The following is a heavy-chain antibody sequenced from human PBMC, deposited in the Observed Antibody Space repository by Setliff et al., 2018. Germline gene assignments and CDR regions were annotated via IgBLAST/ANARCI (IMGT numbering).Heavy chain of an antibody. CDR1: GYGFLSYG. J-gene: IGHJ3*02. V-gene: IGHV1-69*13. CDR3: AKGVTIYLLEDAFDI. D-gene: IGHD3-3*01. CDR2: IIPAFTTA. Sequence: SVKVSCKPSGYGFLSYGLSWVRQAPGQGLELMGGIIPAFTTANYAPNFHDRLRITADESTSTAYMELTSLRPEDTAVYYCAKGVTIYLLEDAFDIWGQGTMVTVSS.